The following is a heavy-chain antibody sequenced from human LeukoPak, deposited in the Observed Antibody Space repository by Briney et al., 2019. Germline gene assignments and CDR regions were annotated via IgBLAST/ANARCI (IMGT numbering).Heavy chain of an antibody. V-gene: IGHV1-46*01. Sequence: ASVKVSCKASGYTFTSYYMHWVRQAPGQGLEWMGVINPSSGSTSYAQNFQGRVTMTRDTSTSTVYMELSSLRSEDTAMSYCAKPIGSGAGVYYFDYWGQGTLVTVSS. CDR3: AKPIGSGAGVYYFDY. D-gene: IGHD2-15*01. J-gene: IGHJ4*02. CDR2: INPSSGST. CDR1: GYTFTSYY.